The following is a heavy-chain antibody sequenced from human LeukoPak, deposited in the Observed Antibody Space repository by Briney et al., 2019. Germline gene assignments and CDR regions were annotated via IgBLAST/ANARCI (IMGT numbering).Heavy chain of an antibody. J-gene: IGHJ4*02. CDR3: ASLPDY. CDR1: GYSFTYYW. CDR2: IYPGDSDT. Sequence: GESLKISCKGSGYSFTYYWIGWVRQMPGKGLEWMGIIYPGDSDTRYRPSFQGQVTISVDKSISTAYLQWDSLKASDTAVYYCASLPDYWGQGTLVTVSS. V-gene: IGHV5-51*01.